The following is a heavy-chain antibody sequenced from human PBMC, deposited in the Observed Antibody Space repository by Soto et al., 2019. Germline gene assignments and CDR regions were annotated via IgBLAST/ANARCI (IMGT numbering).Heavy chain of an antibody. CDR1: GFTFSSYG. J-gene: IGHJ4*02. CDR2: ISYDGSNK. CDR3: AKEALTYDSSGYYSQELDY. D-gene: IGHD3-22*01. V-gene: IGHV3-30*18. Sequence: GGSLRLSCAASGFTFSSYGMHWVRQAPGKGLEWVAVISYDGSNKYYADSVKGRFTISRDNSKNTLYLQMNSLRAEDTAVYYCAKEALTYDSSGYYSQELDYWGQGTLVTAPQ.